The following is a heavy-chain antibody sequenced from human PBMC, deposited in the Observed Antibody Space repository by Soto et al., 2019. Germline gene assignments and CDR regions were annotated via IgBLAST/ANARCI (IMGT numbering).Heavy chain of an antibody. CDR2: ISSSSSYI. CDR1: GFTLSSYS. Sequence: GGSLRLSCAASGFTLSSYSMNWVRQAPGKGLEWVSSISSSSSYIYYADSVKGRFTISRDNAKNSLYLQMNSLRAEDTAVYYCARDMAGSGSYGGHYYGMDVWGQGTTVTVSS. D-gene: IGHD3-10*01. J-gene: IGHJ6*02. V-gene: IGHV3-21*01. CDR3: ARDMAGSGSYGGHYYGMDV.